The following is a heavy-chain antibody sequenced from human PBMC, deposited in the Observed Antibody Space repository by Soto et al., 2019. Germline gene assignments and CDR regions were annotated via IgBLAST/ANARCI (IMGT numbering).Heavy chain of an antibody. CDR2: INPNSGGT. CDR3: SAGAYSDF. Sequence: MQWVRQAPGQGLEWMGWINPNSGGTNYAQKFQGWVTMTRDTSISTAYMELSRLRSYETAVDFRSAGAYSDFWGKGTLVT. J-gene: IGHJ4*02. V-gene: IGHV1-2*04.